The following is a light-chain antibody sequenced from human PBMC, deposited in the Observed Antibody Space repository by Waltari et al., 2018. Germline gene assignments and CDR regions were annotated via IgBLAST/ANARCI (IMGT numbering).Light chain of an antibody. J-gene: IGLJ2*01. CDR1: SVSHKS. V-gene: IGLV3-21*02. Sequence: LTQPPSVSVAPGQTARLTCGVNSVSHKSVHWYQQRPGQAPVLVIYDDTNRPSGISERFSGSNSLNSATLTITRVEAGDEADYYCQVWDTNGDVVFGGGTKLTVL. CDR3: QVWDTNGDVV. CDR2: DDT.